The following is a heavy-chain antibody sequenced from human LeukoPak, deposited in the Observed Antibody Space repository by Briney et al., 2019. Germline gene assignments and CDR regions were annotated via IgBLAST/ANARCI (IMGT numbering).Heavy chain of an antibody. CDR1: GGTFSSYT. CDR3: ARTEIADDYGAPGVMR. J-gene: IGHJ4*02. CDR2: IIPILGIA. Sequence: ASVKVSCKASGGTFSSYTISWVRQAPGQGLEWMGRIIPILGIANYAQKFQGRVTITADKSTSTAYMELSSLRSEDTAVYYCARTEIADDYGAPGVMRWGQGTLVTVSS. V-gene: IGHV1-69*02. D-gene: IGHD4-17*01.